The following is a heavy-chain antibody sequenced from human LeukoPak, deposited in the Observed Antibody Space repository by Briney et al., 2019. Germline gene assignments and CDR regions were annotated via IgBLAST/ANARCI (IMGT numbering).Heavy chain of an antibody. CDR1: GGSISSGSYY. CDR2: IYTSGST. J-gene: IGHJ5*02. V-gene: IGHV4-61*02. D-gene: IGHD2-2*01. CDR3: ARDGGALLGCSSTSCLNWFDP. Sequence: PSETLSLTCTVSGGSISSGSYYWSWIRQPAGKGLEWIGRIYTSGSTNYNPSLKSRVTISVDTSKNQFSLKLSSVTAADTAVYYCARDGGALLGCSSTSCLNWFDPWGQGTLVTVSS.